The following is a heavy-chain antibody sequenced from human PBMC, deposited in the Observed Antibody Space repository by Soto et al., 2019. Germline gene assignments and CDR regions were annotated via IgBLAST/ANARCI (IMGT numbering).Heavy chain of an antibody. J-gene: IGHJ4*02. CDR3: ARDKDWAFDD. CDR1: GFTFSSYS. CDR2: IFATSTTI. D-gene: IGHD3-9*01. Sequence: GGSLRLSCVASGFTFSSYSMVWVRQAPGKGLEWISYIFATSTTIYYADSVEGRFTVSRDNTQNSLFLLMNSLRAEDTAIYYCARDKDWAFDDWGQRTLVTVSS. V-gene: IGHV3-48*04.